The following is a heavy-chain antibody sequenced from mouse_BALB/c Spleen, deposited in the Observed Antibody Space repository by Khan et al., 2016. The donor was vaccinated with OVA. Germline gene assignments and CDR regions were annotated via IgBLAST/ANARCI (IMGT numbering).Heavy chain of an antibody. Sequence: EVNLVESGGGLVRPGGSLKLSCAASGFSFSSYSMSWVRQTPEKRLEWVATISSGGSYTYYPDSVKGRFTISRDNAKNTLYLQMSSLKSEDTAMYYCTRQRGYYGSNPYFDYWGQGTTLTVSS. CDR3: TRQRGYYGSNPYFDY. CDR2: ISSGGSYT. V-gene: IGHV5-6-4*01. D-gene: IGHD1-1*01. CDR1: GFSFSSYS. J-gene: IGHJ2*01.